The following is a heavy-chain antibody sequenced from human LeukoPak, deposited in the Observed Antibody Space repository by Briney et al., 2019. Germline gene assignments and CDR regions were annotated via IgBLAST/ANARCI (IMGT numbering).Heavy chain of an antibody. D-gene: IGHD4-11*01. V-gene: IGHV7-4-1*02. CDR3: ARVKSYSNYLGLDP. CDR1: GYTFISYA. J-gene: IGHJ5*02. Sequence: ASVKVSCKASGYTFISYAMNWVRQAPGQGLEWMGLINTNTGNPTYAQGFTGRFVFSLDTSVSTAYLQISSLKAEDTAVYYCARVKSYSNYLGLDPWGQGTQVIVSS. CDR2: INTNTGNP.